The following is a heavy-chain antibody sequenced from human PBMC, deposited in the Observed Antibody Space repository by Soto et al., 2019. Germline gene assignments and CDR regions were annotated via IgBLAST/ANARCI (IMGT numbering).Heavy chain of an antibody. CDR3: AREAGYGGSRVGMDV. D-gene: IGHD4-17*01. CDR1: GGSVNNANYF. CDR2: IYYSGRT. Sequence: QVRLEESGPGVVKPSETLSLICSVSGGSVNNANYFWNWIRHHPEHGLEWIGYIYYSGRTRYNPSFKTLATPSIDTSNNQFSLRLNSVTVADTSVYFRAREAGYGGSRVGMDVWVRGITVTVSS. V-gene: IGHV4-31*01. J-gene: IGHJ6*02.